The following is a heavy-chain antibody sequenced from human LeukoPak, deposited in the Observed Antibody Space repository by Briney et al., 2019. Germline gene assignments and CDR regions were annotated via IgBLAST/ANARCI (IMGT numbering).Heavy chain of an antibody. CDR2: IYYSGST. V-gene: IGHV4-39*01. Sequence: ETLSLTCTVSGGSASSGGYYWGWIRQPPGKGLEWIGSIYYSGSTYYNPSLKSRVTISVDTSKNQFSLKLSSVTAADTAVYYCARQDYYVSGGYYYYMDVWGKGTTVTVSS. D-gene: IGHD3-10*02. CDR1: GGSASSGGYY. J-gene: IGHJ6*03. CDR3: ARQDYYVSGGYYYYMDV.